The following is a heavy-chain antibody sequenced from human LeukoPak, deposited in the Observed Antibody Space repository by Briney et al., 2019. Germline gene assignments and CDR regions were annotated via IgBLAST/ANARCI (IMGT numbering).Heavy chain of an antibody. J-gene: IGHJ5*02. V-gene: IGHV1-69*13. CDR1: GGTFSSYA. Sequence: SVKVSCKASGGTFSSYAISWVRQAPGQGLEWMGGIIPIFGTANYAQKFQGRVTITADESTSTAYMELSSLRSDDTAVYYCARNLLWFGEPSNWFDPWGQGTLVTVSS. CDR3: ARNLLWFGEPSNWFDP. CDR2: IIPIFGTA. D-gene: IGHD3-10*01.